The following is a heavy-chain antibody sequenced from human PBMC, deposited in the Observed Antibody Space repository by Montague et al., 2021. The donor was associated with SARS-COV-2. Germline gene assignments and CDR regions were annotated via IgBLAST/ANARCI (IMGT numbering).Heavy chain of an antibody. J-gene: IGHJ6*02. V-gene: IGHV4-39*07. CDR3: ARDLAGYYGSGSYGGMDV. CDR2: IYYSGST. CDR1: GGSISSSSYY. D-gene: IGHD3-10*01. Sequence: SETLSLTCTVSGGSISSSSYYWGWIRQPPGKGLEWIGSIYYSGSTYYNPSLKSRVTISVDTSKNQFSLKLSSVAAADTAVSYCARDLAGYYGSGSYGGMDVWGQGTTVTVSS.